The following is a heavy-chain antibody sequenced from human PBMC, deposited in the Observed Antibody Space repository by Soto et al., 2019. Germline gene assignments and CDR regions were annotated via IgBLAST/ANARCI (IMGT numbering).Heavy chain of an antibody. CDR1: GFTLSSSNY. CDR2: IYTGGTT. D-gene: IGHD5-12*01. Sequence: EVQLVESGGGLIQPGGSLRLSCVVSGFTLSSSNYMSWVRQAPGKGLEWVSVIYTGGTTYCADSVKGRFTISRDNSKNTLYLQMNSLRAEDTAVYYCHGYGYWGQGTLVTVSS. V-gene: IGHV3-53*01. CDR3: HGYGY. J-gene: IGHJ4*02.